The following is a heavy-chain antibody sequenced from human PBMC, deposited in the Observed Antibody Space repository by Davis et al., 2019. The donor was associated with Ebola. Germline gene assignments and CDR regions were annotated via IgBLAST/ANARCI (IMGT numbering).Heavy chain of an antibody. CDR1: GYSISSGYY. V-gene: IGHV4-38-2*02. J-gene: IGHJ4*02. D-gene: IGHD3-10*01. Sequence: SQTLSLTCAVSGYSISSGYYWGWIRQPPGKGLEWIGSIYHSGSTYYNPSLKSRVTISVDTSNNQFSLKLSSVSAADTAVYYCARDPGGGSGRFDYWGQGTLVSVSS. CDR3: ARDPGGGSGRFDY. CDR2: IYHSGST.